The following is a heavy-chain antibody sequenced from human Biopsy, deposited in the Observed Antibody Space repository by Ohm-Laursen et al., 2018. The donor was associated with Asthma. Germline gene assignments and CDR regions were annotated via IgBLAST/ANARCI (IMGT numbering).Heavy chain of an antibody. V-gene: IGHV1-18*04. CDR3: VRDKVVVVPGSKGPTDWFDP. CDR1: GYTFTDYG. J-gene: IGHJ5*02. Sequence: ASVKVSCKVSGYTFTDYGIAWVRQAPGQGLEWMGWSSAYNGHTKYAQKFQDRVTMTTDKSANTAHMELRSLTSDDTAVYYCVRDKVVVVPGSKGPTDWFDPWGQGTLVTVSS. D-gene: IGHD2-15*01. CDR2: SSAYNGHT.